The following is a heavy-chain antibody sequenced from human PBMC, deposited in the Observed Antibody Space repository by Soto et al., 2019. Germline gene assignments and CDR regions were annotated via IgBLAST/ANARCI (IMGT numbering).Heavy chain of an antibody. D-gene: IGHD1-26*01. CDR1: SGTISSGGYY. Sequence: QVQLQESGRGLVKPSQTLSLTCTVSSGTISSGGYYWSWIRQHPGKGLEWIGYIYYSGSTYYNPSPESRVTISISPSKNQFPLKVGSVTAGDTGVYFWGRLGGSYFRDYYGMDVWGQGTTVTVSS. V-gene: IGHV4-31*03. J-gene: IGHJ6*02. CDR2: IYYSGST. CDR3: GRLGGSYFRDYYGMDV.